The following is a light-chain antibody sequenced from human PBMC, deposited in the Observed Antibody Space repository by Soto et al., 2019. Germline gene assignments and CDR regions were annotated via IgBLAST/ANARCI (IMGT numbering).Light chain of an antibody. CDR2: DVS. J-gene: IGLJ1*01. Sequence: QSVLTQPASVSGSPGQSITISCTGTSSDVGGYNYVSWYQQHPGKAPKLMIYDVSNRPSGVSNRFSGSKSGNTASLTISGLQAEDEADYYCCSYTSSSTDVFGTGTKVTVL. V-gene: IGLV2-14*01. CDR3: CSYTSSSTDV. CDR1: SSDVGGYNY.